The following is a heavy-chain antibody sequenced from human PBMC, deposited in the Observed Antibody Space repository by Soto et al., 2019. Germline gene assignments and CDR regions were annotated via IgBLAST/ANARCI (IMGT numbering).Heavy chain of an antibody. D-gene: IGHD3-3*01. J-gene: IGHJ4*02. CDR1: GGSISSGGYY. CDR2: IYYSGST. Sequence: PSETLSLTCTVSGGSISSGGYYWSWIRQHPGKGLEWIGYIYYSGSTYYNPSLKSRVTISVDTSKNQFSLKLSSVTAADTAVYYCASGRDFWSGYRWYYFDYWGQGTLVTVSS. V-gene: IGHV4-31*03. CDR3: ASGRDFWSGYRWYYFDY.